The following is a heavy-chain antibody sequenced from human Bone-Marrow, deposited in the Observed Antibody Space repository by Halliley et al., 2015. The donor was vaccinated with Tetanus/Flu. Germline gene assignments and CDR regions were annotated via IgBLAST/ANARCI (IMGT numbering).Heavy chain of an antibody. CDR3: ARVGPVSYGMDV. Sequence: HGGSTTYTPSLKSRVPLSGDTSKNQFSLRLRSVTAADTAVYYCARVGPVSYGMDVWGRGTTVIVSS. CDR2: HGGST. V-gene: IGHV4-59*01. J-gene: IGHJ6*02.